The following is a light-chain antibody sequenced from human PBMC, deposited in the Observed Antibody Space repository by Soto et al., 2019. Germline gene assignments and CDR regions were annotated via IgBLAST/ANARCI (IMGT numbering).Light chain of an antibody. Sequence: QLVLTQPPSVSAAPGQKVTISCSGGSSNIGDNYVSWYQQVPGTAPKLLIYDNNKRPSGIPDRFSGSESGTSATLGITGLQTGDEADYYCGTWNSSLSCLVFGGGTKLTVL. V-gene: IGLV1-51*01. CDR3: GTWNSSLSCLV. CDR2: DNN. J-gene: IGLJ2*01. CDR1: SSNIGDNY.